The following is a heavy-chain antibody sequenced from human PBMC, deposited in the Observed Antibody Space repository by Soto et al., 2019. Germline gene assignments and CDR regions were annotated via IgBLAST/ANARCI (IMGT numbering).Heavy chain of an antibody. J-gene: IGHJ5*02. V-gene: IGHV3-49*03. CDR1: GFTFGDYA. Sequence: GGSLRLSCTASGFTFGDYAMSWFRQAPGKGLEWVGFIRSKAYGGTTEYAASVKGRFTISRDDSKSIAHLQMNSLKTEDTAVYYCTTDPFDWGWFDPWGQGTLVTVSS. CDR2: IRSKAYGGTT. D-gene: IGHD3-9*01. CDR3: TTDPFDWGWFDP.